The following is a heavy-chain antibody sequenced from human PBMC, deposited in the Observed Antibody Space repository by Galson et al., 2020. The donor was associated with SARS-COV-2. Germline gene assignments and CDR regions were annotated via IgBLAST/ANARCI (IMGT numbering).Heavy chain of an antibody. V-gene: IGHV1-69*13. D-gene: IGHD4-4*01. CDR2: IIPMFGTA. CDR1: GDTFSNSA. CDR3: AREGDSDYVIYAMEV. J-gene: IGHJ6*04. Sequence: SVKVSCKASGDTFSNSAITWVRQAPGQGLEWMGGIIPMFGTANYAQKFQGRVTITADESTSTAYMELSSLRSEDTAVYFCAREGDSDYVIYAMEVGGKGTTVTVSS.